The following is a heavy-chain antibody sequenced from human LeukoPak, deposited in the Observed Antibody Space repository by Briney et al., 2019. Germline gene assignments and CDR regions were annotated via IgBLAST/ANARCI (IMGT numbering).Heavy chain of an antibody. V-gene: IGHV3-30*01. CDR1: GFTFSRNV. CDR3: ARGGIPTGPYYYFYYMDV. Sequence: PGSSLRHSCAASGFTFSRNVMHWVRQAPGKGLEWVALISYDGNNKFYADSVKGRFTISRDNSRNTLYLQMNSLRGEDAAVYSCARGGIPTGPYYYFYYMDVWGKGTAVTVSS. J-gene: IGHJ6*03. D-gene: IGHD3-10*01. CDR2: ISYDGNNK.